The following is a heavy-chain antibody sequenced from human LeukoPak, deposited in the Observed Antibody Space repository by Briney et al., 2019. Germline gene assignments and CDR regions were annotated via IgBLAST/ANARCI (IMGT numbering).Heavy chain of an antibody. CDR3: VKDRDGGNFYFDY. CDR1: GFMFRSFG. CDR2: IRSDGGAT. J-gene: IGHJ4*02. V-gene: IGHV3-30*02. D-gene: IGHD5-24*01. Sequence: GGCLRLSCAPSGFMFRSFGMHWVRQAPGKGLEWVSFIRSDGGATDYAASVKGRLTVSRDNSKSTLYLQMNDLRVEDTAVYYCVKDRDGGNFYFDYWGQGVLVTVS.